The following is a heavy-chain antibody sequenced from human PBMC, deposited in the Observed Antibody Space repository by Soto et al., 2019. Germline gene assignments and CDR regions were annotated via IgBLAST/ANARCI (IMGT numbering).Heavy chain of an antibody. J-gene: IGHJ4*02. Sequence: LRLSCAASGFTVSSNYMSWVRQAPGKGLEWVSVIYSGGSTYYADSVKGRFTISRDNSKNTLYLQMNSLRAEDTAVYYCARAPGDDPIAAAGTFDYWGQGTLVTVSS. CDR2: IYSGGST. D-gene: IGHD6-13*01. CDR1: GFTVSSNY. V-gene: IGHV3-53*01. CDR3: ARAPGDDPIAAAGTFDY.